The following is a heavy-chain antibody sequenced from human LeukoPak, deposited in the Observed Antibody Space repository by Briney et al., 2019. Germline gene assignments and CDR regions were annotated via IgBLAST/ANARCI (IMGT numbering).Heavy chain of an antibody. CDR2: ILPIFDTP. CDR1: GGTFSTYT. V-gene: IGHV1-69*05. D-gene: IGHD5-18*01. Sequence: ASVKVSCEASGGTFSTYTFNWVRQAPGQGFEWMGTILPIFDTPNYAHKFQDRVTITTDESTSTCYMELRSLRSEDTAIYYCAKDRGETAGSDALDVWGQGTMVTVSS. J-gene: IGHJ3*01. CDR3: AKDRGETAGSDALDV.